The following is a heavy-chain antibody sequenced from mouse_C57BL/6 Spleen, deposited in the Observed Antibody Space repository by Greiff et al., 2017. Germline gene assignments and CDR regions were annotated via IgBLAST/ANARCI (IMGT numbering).Heavy chain of an antibody. V-gene: IGHV1-59*01. J-gene: IGHJ1*03. CDR2: IDPSDSYT. CDR1: GYTFTSYW. D-gene: IGHD1-1*01. Sequence: VQLQQPGAELVRPGTSVKLSCKASGYTFTSYWMHWVNQRPGQGLEWIGVIDPSDSYTNYNQKFKGKATLTVDTSSSTAYMQLSSLTSEDSAVYYCARSADYYGSSGYFDVWGTGTTVTVSS. CDR3: ARSADYYGSSGYFDV.